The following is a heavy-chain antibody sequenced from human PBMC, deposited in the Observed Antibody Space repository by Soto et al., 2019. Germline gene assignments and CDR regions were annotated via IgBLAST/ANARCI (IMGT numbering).Heavy chain of an antibody. CDR2: FDPEDGET. V-gene: IGHV1-24*01. CDR3: ATGFFRIMITLGGVIVHPWFDP. CDR1: GYTLTELS. J-gene: IGHJ5*02. Sequence: GASVKVSCKVSGYTLTELSMHWVRQAPGKGLEWMGGFDPEDGETIYAQKFQGRVTMTEDTSTDTAYMELSSLRSEDTAVYYCATGFFRIMITLGGVIVHPWFDPWGQGTLVTVSS. D-gene: IGHD3-16*02.